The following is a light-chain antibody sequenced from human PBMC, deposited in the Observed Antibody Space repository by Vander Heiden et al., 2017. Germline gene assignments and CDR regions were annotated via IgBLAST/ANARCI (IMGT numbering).Light chain of an antibody. CDR2: AAS. CDR1: QGISSY. CDR3: QQFNSYPIT. V-gene: IGKV1-9*01. Sequence: NQLTQSPSSLSASVGDRVTITCQASQGISSYLAWYQQKPGKAPKLLIYAASTLQSGVPSRFSGSGSGTDFTLTISSLQPEDIATYYCQQFNSYPITFGHGTKVDIK. J-gene: IGKJ3*01.